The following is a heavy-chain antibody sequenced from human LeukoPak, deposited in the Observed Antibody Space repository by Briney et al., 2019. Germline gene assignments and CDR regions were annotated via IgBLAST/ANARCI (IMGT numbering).Heavy chain of an antibody. V-gene: IGHV3-21*01. CDR3: ARDHGKWELPGGFDY. D-gene: IGHD1-26*01. CDR2: IGYSSSYI. CDR1: GFIFSSYS. Sequence: GGSLRLSCAASGFIFSSYSMNWVRQAPGKGLEWVSSIGYSSSYIYYADSVKGRFTISRDNAKNSLYLQMNSLRAEDTAVYYCARDHGKWELPGGFDYWGQGTLVTVSS. J-gene: IGHJ4*02.